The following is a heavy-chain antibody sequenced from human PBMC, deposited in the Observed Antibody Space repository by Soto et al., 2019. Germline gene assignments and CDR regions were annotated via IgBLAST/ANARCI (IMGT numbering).Heavy chain of an antibody. CDR1: GFPFRSLT. V-gene: IGHV3-21*01. D-gene: IGHD6-13*01. CDR2: ISSNSAYI. CDR3: TRDASRDSSARGWFEP. Sequence: PGGSLRLSFSASGFPFRSLTMNWVRPAPGKGLEWVSTISSNSAYIYYTDALRGRFTISRDNAKNSLHLQLNSLRAEDTAVYYCTRDASRDSSARGWFEPWGPGTLVTVSS. J-gene: IGHJ5*02.